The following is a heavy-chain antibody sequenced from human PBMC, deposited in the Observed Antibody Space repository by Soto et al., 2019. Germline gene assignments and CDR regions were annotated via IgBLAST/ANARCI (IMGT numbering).Heavy chain of an antibody. CDR2: IYYSGST. J-gene: IGHJ4*02. D-gene: IGHD4-17*01. CDR3: AGWGDYGGLYYFDY. V-gene: IGHV4-59*01. Sequence: PSETLSLTCTVSGGAIISYYCIFIRHPPGKGLEWIVYIYYSGSTNYNPSLKSRVTISVDTSKNQFSLKLSSVTAADTAVYYCAGWGDYGGLYYFDYWGQGTLVTVSS. CDR1: GGAIISYY.